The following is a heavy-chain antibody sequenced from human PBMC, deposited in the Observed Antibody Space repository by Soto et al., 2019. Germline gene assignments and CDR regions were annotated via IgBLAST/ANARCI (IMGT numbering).Heavy chain of an antibody. D-gene: IGHD3-3*01. CDR3: ARAPWSGLYYYYYGMDV. Sequence: GGSLRLSCAASGFTVSSNYMSWVRQAPGKGLEWVSVIYSGGSTYYADSVKGRFTISRDNSKNTLYPQMNSLRAEDTAVYYCARAPWSGLYYYYYGMDVWGQGTTVTVS. CDR1: GFTVSSNY. V-gene: IGHV3-53*01. CDR2: IYSGGST. J-gene: IGHJ6*02.